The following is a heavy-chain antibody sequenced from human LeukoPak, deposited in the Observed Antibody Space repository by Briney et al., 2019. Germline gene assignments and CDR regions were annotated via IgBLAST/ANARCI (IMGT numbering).Heavy chain of an antibody. CDR1: GYSISSGYY. V-gene: IGHV4-38-2*01. Sequence: SETLSLTCAVSGYSISSGYYWGWIRQPPGKGLECIGSIYHSGSTYYNPSLKCRVTITVDTSKNQFSLALSSGPPRPPRVYYCAKGITICGVPFDAYFDYWGQGTLVTVSA. CDR2: IYHSGST. CDR3: AKGITICGVPFDAYFDY. J-gene: IGHJ4*02. D-gene: IGHD3-3*01.